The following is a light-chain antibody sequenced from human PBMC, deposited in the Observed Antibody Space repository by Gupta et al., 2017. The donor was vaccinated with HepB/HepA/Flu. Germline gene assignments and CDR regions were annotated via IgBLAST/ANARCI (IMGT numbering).Light chain of an antibody. CDR3: CSDAGSKTYV. CDR2: EVS. V-gene: IGLV2-23*02. J-gene: IGLJ1*01. CDR1: SSDVGSYDL. Sequence: SALPQPASMSGSPGQSIAISFTGISSDVGSYDLVSWYQHHPGKAPKVMIYEVSKRPAGVASCFSASKASKTASLTISGHEEEDEADYYCCSDAGSKTYVFGTGTKVTVL.